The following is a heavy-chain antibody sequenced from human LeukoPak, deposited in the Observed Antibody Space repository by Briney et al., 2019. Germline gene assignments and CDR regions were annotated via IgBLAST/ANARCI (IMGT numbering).Heavy chain of an antibody. CDR2: IYSDGTT. J-gene: IGHJ4*02. CDR3: ARADGTGGPYDY. Sequence: GGSLRLSCAVSGFTVSSNYMSWVRQAPGKELEWVSVIYSDGTTYYADSVKGRFTISRDYSKNTLFLQMNSLRAEDTAIYYCARADGTGGPYDYWGQGTLVTVSS. D-gene: IGHD3/OR15-3a*01. CDR1: GFTVSSNY. V-gene: IGHV3-53*01.